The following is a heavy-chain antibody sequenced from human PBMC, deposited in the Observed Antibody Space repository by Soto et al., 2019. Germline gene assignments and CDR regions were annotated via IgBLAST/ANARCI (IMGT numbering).Heavy chain of an antibody. D-gene: IGHD3-3*01. CDR2: MNPNSGNT. CDR3: ARGLYYEFWSGYYYYYYMDV. V-gene: IGHV1-8*01. J-gene: IGHJ6*03. Sequence: QVQLVQSGAEVKKPGASVKVSCKASGYTFTSYDINWVRQATGQGLEWMGWMNPNSGNTGYAQKFQGRVTMTRNTSIVTAYMELSSLRSEDTAVYYCARGLYYEFWSGYYYYYYMDVWGKGTTVTVSS. CDR1: GYTFTSYD.